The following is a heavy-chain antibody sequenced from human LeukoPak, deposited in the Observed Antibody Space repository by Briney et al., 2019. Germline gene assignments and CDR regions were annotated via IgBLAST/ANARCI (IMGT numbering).Heavy chain of an antibody. CDR1: GGSFSGYY. CDR3: ARGSLYDILTGYQQHFDY. CDR2: INHSGST. V-gene: IGHV4-34*01. Sequence: SETLSLTCAVYGGSFSGYYWSWIRQPPGKGLEWIGEINHSGSTNYNPSLKSRVTISVDTSKNQFSLKLSSVTAADTAVYYCARGSLYDILTGYQQHFDYWGQGTLVTVSS. D-gene: IGHD3-9*01. J-gene: IGHJ4*02.